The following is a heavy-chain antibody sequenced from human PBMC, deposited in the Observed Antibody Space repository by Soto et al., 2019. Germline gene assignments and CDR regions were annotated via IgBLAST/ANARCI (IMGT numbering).Heavy chain of an antibody. CDR3: AIPGWVYSSSSDYMDV. J-gene: IGHJ6*03. Sequence: QVQLVQSGAEVQKPGSSVKVSCKASRGTFSSYTISWVRQAPGQGLEWMGRIIPILGIANYAQKFQGRVTITADKSTSTAYMELSSLRSEDTAVYYCAIPGWVYSSSSDYMDVWGKGTTVTVSS. CDR2: IIPILGIA. V-gene: IGHV1-69*02. CDR1: RGTFSSYT. D-gene: IGHD6-6*01.